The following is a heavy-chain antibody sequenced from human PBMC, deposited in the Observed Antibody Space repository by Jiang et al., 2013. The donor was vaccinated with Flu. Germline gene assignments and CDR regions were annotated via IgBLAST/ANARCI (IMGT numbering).Heavy chain of an antibody. V-gene: IGHV1-18*01. Sequence: THGITWVRQAPGQGLEWMGWISAYNGDTNYAQKLQGRVTMTTDTSTSTAYMELRSLRSDDTAVYYCARDRVRGVIILDYWGQGTLVTVSA. CDR3: ARDRVRGVIILDY. D-gene: IGHD3-10*01. J-gene: IGHJ4*02. CDR1: THG. CDR2: ISAYNGDT.